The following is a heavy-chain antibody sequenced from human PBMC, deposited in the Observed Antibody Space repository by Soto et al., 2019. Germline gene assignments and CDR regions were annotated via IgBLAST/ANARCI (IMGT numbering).Heavy chain of an antibody. CDR2: INHSGST. CDR3: ARGPFLRLPHANQQLVPHSHCYYGMDV. Sequence: KPSETLSLTCAVYGGSFSGYYWSWIRQPPGKGLEWIGEINHSGSTNCNPSLKSRVTISVDTSKNQFSLKLSSVTAADTAVYYCARGPFLRLPHANQQLVPHSHCYYGMDVWGQGTTVTVSS. V-gene: IGHV4-34*01. J-gene: IGHJ6*02. D-gene: IGHD6-13*01. CDR1: GGSFSGYY.